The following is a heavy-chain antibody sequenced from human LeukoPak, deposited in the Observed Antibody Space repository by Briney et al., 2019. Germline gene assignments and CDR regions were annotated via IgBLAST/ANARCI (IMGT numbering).Heavy chain of an antibody. V-gene: IGHV4-61*01. D-gene: IGHD3-10*01. J-gene: IGHJ5*02. CDR3: ARVITMVRGVIITRWFDP. CDR2: IYYSGST. Sequence: KPSETLSLTCTVSGGSISSSSYYWSWIRQPPGKGLEWIGYIYYSGSTNYNPSLKSRVTISVDTSKNQFSLKLSSVTAADTAVYYCARVITMVRGVIITRWFDPWGQGTLVTVSS. CDR1: GGSISSSSYY.